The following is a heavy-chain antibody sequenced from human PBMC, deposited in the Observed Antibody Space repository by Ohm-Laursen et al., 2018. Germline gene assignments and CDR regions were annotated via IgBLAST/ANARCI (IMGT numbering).Heavy chain of an antibody. CDR2: IYSSGST. D-gene: IGHD3-22*01. J-gene: IGHJ4*01. Sequence: PRTLSLTCTVSGGSISSYYWSWIRQPPGKGLEWIGHIYSSGSTNYNPSLKSRVTMSVDTSNNQFSLRLSSVTAADTAVYYCASYDSSGKDYRNWGQGTLVTVSS. CDR1: GGSISSYY. V-gene: IGHV4-4*07. CDR3: ASYDSSGKDYRN.